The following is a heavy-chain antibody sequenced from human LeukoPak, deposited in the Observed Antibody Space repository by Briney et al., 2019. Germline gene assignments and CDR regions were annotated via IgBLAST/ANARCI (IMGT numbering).Heavy chain of an antibody. CDR1: GGSISRYY. CDR2: IYASGGT. V-gene: IGHV4-4*07. D-gene: IGHD1-1*01. Sequence: SETLSLTCRVSGGSISRYYWSWVRQPAGKGVEWIGRIYASGGTNYNPSLKSRVTMSVDTSKNHFSLKLSSVTAADTAVYYCARGVHNGFDPWGQGTLVTVSS. J-gene: IGHJ5*02. CDR3: ARGVHNGFDP.